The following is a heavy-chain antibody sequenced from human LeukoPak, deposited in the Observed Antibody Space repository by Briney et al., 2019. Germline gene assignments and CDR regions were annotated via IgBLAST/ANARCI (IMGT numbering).Heavy chain of an antibody. J-gene: IGHJ4*02. CDR2: IWYDGSNK. V-gene: IGHV3-33*01. Sequence: GGSLRLSCAASGFTFSSYGMHWVRQAPGKGLEWVAVIWYDGSNKYYADSVKGRFSISRDNSKNTLYLQMNSLRAEDTAVYYCARMSGSRLPGYWGQGTLVTVSS. D-gene: IGHD3-3*01. CDR3: ARMSGSRLPGY. CDR1: GFTFSSYG.